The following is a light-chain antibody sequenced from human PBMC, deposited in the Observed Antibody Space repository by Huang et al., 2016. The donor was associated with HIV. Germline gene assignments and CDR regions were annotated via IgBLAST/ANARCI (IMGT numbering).Light chain of an antibody. Sequence: WYQRRVHGRAPKLLIYAASNLQSDVPSRFSGTGSGTNFTLTISSLQPEDFVIYFCQQTYNVPRTFGQGTALEIK. CDR3: QQTYNVPRT. J-gene: IGKJ2*01. CDR2: AAS. V-gene: IGKV1-39*01.